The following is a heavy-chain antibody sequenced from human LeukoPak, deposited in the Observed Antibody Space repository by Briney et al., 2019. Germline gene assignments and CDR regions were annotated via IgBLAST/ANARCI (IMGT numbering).Heavy chain of an antibody. D-gene: IGHD3-16*02. Sequence: SGTLSLTCTVSGGSISRYYWSWIRQPPGKGLEWIGYIYYSGSTNYNPSLKSRVTISVDTSKNQFSLKLSSVTAADTAVYYCARDRYEGFDPWGQGTLVTVSS. J-gene: IGHJ5*02. V-gene: IGHV4-59*01. CDR2: IYYSGST. CDR3: ARDRYEGFDP. CDR1: GGSISRYY.